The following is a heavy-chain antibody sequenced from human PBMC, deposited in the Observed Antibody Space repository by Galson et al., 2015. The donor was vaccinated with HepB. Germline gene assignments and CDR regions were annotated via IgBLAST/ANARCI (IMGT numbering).Heavy chain of an antibody. CDR2: IIPILGIA. Sequence: SVKASCKASGGTFSSYAISWVRQAPGQGLEWMGRIIPILGIANYAQKFQGRVTITADKSTSTAYMELSSLRSEDTAVYYCARAPPLDYWGQGTLVTVSS. CDR3: ARAPPLDY. J-gene: IGHJ4*02. V-gene: IGHV1-69*04. CDR1: GGTFSSYA.